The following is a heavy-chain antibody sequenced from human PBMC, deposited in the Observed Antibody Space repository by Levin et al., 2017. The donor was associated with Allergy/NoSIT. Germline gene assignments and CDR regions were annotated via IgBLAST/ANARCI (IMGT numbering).Heavy chain of an antibody. Sequence: GESLKISCAASGFTFSEYYMSWIRQAPGKGLEWVSNIRHISSVMYYADSVKGRFTISRDDAKNLLYLQMNSLRAEDTATYYCARDRVPGDLLDTYGLDVWGQGTTVTVSS. CDR3: ARDRVPGDLLDTYGLDV. CDR1: GFTFSEYY. V-gene: IGHV3-11*01. J-gene: IGHJ6*02. CDR2: IRHISSVM. D-gene: IGHD2-15*01.